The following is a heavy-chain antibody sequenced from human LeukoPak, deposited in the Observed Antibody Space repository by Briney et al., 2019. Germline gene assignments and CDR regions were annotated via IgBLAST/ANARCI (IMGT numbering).Heavy chain of an antibody. Sequence: SETLSLTCTVSGGSISSGDYYWSWIRQPPGKGLEWIGYIYYSGSTYYNPSLKSRVTISVDTSKNQFSLKLSSVTAADTAVYYCARAGATVPGGDYFDYWGQGTLVTVSS. V-gene: IGHV4-30-4*01. J-gene: IGHJ4*02. CDR2: IYYSGST. CDR1: GGSISSGDYY. CDR3: ARAGATVPGGDYFDY. D-gene: IGHD4-17*01.